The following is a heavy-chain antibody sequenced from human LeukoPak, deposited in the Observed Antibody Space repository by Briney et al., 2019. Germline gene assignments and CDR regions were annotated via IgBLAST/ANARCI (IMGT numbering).Heavy chain of an antibody. Sequence: PGGSLRLSCAASGFTVSSNYMGWVRQASGKGLEWVSIIYSGGNTYYADSVKGRFTISRDNSKNTLYLQMNSLRDEDTAVYYCAKTFPYGTTWYGFCDYWGQGALVTVSS. V-gene: IGHV3-53*01. D-gene: IGHD3-3*01. CDR3: AKTFPYGTTWYGFCDY. CDR1: GFTVSSNY. CDR2: IYSGGNT. J-gene: IGHJ4*02.